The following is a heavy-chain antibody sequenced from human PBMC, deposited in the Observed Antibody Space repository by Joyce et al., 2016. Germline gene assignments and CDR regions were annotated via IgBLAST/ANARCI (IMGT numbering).Heavy chain of an antibody. Sequence: EVQLVESGGGLVKPGGSLRLSCAASGFTFSGHTMNWVRQGPGKGLEWVSSSSGNSIYIYYADSLKGRFTISRDNAKNSLYLQMNSLRAEDTAVYYCARVGNYYDSSGHNKWFDPWGQGTLVTVSS. V-gene: IGHV3-21*01. J-gene: IGHJ5*02. CDR2: SSGNSIYI. D-gene: IGHD3-22*01. CDR3: ARVGNYYDSSGHNKWFDP. CDR1: GFTFSGHT.